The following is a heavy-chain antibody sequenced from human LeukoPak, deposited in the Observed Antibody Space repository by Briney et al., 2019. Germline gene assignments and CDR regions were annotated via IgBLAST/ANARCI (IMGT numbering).Heavy chain of an antibody. V-gene: IGHV1-69*13. J-gene: IGHJ5*02. CDR1: GYTFTSYA. Sequence: GASVKVSCKASGYTFTSYAMNWVRQAPGQGLEWMGGIIPIFGTANYAQKFQGRVTITADESTSTAYMELSSLRSEDTAVYYCAKLAAAGTVHWFDPWGQGTLVTVSS. CDR3: AKLAAAGTVHWFDP. CDR2: IIPIFGTA. D-gene: IGHD6-13*01.